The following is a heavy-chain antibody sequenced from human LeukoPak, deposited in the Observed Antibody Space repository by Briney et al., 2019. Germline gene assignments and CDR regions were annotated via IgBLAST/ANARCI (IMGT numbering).Heavy chain of an antibody. J-gene: IGHJ4*02. D-gene: IGHD2-2*01. CDR1: GFPFNKYG. Sequence: GGSLRLSCAASGFPFNKYGMHWVRQAPGKGLEWVAGASPDGKSQYYADSVKGRFTISRDNSKKTLYLQMDSLRPEDTGVYYCTRDRGAMNDFDYWGQGTLVTVSS. CDR3: TRDRGAMNDFDY. CDR2: ASPDGKSQ. V-gene: IGHV3-30*01.